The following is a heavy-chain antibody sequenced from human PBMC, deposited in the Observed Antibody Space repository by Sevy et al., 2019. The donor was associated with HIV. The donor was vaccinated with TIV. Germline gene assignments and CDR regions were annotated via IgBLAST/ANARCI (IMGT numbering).Heavy chain of an antibody. J-gene: IGHJ4*02. Sequence: GGSLRLSCTASGFTFADYAVSWFRQAPGKGLEWVGFIRSKPHGGTTEYAASVKGRFTISRDDSKSIAYLQRNSLKTEDTAMYYCTRAIDYWGQGALVTVSS. V-gene: IGHV3-49*03. CDR1: GFTFADYA. CDR3: TRAIDY. CDR2: IRSKPHGGTT.